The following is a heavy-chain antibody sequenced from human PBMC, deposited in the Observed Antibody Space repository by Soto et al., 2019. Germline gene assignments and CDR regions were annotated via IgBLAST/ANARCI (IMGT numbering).Heavy chain of an antibody. V-gene: IGHV1-69*13. CDR2: IIPIFGTA. CDR1: GGTFSSYA. D-gene: IGHD3-10*01. J-gene: IGHJ6*02. CDR3: ARDSIVTMVRGDDYYYYYGMDV. Sequence: SVKVSCKASGGTFSSYAISWVRQAPGQGLEWMGGIIPIFGTANYAQKFQGRVTITADESTSTAYMELSSLRSEDTAVYYCARDSIVTMVRGDDYYYYYGMDVWGQGXTVTVYS.